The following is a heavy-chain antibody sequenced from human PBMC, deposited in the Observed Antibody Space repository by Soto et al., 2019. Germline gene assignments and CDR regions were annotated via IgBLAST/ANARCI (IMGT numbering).Heavy chain of an antibody. Sequence: PSETLSLTCTVSGASITTYYWTWIRQPPGTGLEWIGEINHSGSTNYNPSLKSRVTISVDTSKNQFSLKLTSVTAADTAVYYCARDKITGLFDYWGQGTLVTSPQ. D-gene: IGHD2-8*02. V-gene: IGHV4-34*01. CDR3: ARDKITGLFDY. CDR2: INHSGST. J-gene: IGHJ4*02. CDR1: GASITTYY.